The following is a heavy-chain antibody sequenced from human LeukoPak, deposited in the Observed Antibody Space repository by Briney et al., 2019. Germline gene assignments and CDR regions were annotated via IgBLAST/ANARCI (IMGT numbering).Heavy chain of an antibody. J-gene: IGHJ4*02. CDR2: VYYSGST. V-gene: IGHV4-39*01. CDR1: GGSISSSGYY. D-gene: IGHD6-13*01. CDR3: ASSTSGIFEY. Sequence: SETLSLTCSVSGGSISSSGYYWGWIRQPPGKGLEWIGSVYYSGSTYYNPSLKSRVTLSVDTSKNQFSLQLISVTAAETAVYYCASSTSGIFEYWGQGTLVTVSS.